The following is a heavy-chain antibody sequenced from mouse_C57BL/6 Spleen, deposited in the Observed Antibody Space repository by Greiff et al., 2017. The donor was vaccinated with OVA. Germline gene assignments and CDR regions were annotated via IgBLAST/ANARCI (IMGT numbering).Heavy chain of an antibody. CDR2: IYPGDGDT. Sequence: QVQLQQSGPELVKPGASVKISCKSSGYAFSSSWMNWVKQRPGKGLEWIGRIYPGDGDTNYNGKFKGKATLTADKSSSTAYMQLSSLTSEDSAVYFCASPYDYDGGYYFDYWGQGTTLTVSS. J-gene: IGHJ2*01. CDR3: ASPYDYDGGYYFDY. D-gene: IGHD2-4*01. V-gene: IGHV1-82*01. CDR1: GYAFSSSW.